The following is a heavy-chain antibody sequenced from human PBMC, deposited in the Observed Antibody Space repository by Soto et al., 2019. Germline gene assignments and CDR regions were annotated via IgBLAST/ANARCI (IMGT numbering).Heavy chain of an antibody. J-gene: IGHJ4*02. CDR3: AKERILAAAVIDY. CDR2: ISYDGSNK. Sequence: QVQLVESGGGVVQPGRSLRLSCAASGFTFSSYGMHWVRQAPGKGLEWVAVISYDGSNKYYADSVKGRFIISRDNSKNTLYLQMNSLRAEDTAVYYCAKERILAAAVIDYWGQGTLVTVSS. CDR1: GFTFSSYG. D-gene: IGHD2-15*01. V-gene: IGHV3-30*18.